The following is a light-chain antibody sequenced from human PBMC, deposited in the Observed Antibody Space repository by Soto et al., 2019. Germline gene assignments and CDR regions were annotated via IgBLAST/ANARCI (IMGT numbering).Light chain of an antibody. CDR1: QSFGNY. Sequence: EIVLTQSPATLSLSPGERATLSCRASQSFGNYLAWYQQKPGQAPRLLIYDTSNRATGIPARFSGSGSGRDCTRTNSSLEPEDFAVYYCQQRGETFGQGTKVEIK. V-gene: IGKV3-11*02. CDR3: QQRGET. J-gene: IGKJ1*01. CDR2: DTS.